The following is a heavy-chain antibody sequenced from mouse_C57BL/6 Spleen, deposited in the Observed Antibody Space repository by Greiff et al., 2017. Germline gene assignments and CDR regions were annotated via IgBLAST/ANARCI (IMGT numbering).Heavy chain of an antibody. J-gene: IGHJ3*01. CDR3: ARIRYGYDRGAWFAY. CDR1: GYTFTDYN. Sequence: EVQLQQSGPELVKPGASVKMSCKASGYTFTDYNMHWVKQSHGKSLEWIGYINPNTGGTSSNQTFKGPDTLTVNKSSSTAYMELRSLTSEDSAVYYCARIRYGYDRGAWFAYWGQGTLVTVSA. V-gene: IGHV1-22*01. CDR2: INPNTGGT. D-gene: IGHD2-2*01.